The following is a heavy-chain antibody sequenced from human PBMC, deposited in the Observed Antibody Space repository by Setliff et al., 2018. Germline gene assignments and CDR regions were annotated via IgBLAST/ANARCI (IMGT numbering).Heavy chain of an antibody. CDR1: GASVRSGPYY. Sequence: SETLSLTCTVSGASVRSGPYYWSWIRQPPGKGLEWIGFISYIGNTNYNPSLKSRITISLDTSKNQFSLKVNSVTAADTAVYYCAREQWLDPPGYYYMDVWAKGTTVTVSS. CDR2: ISYIGNT. J-gene: IGHJ6*03. V-gene: IGHV4-61*01. CDR3: AREQWLDPPGYYYMDV. D-gene: IGHD6-19*01.